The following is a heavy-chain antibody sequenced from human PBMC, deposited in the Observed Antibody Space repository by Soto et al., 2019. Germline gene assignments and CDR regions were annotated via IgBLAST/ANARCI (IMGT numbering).Heavy chain of an antibody. CDR1: GYSFTSYW. CDR3: ARLGSHGDRRTHGMDV. Sequence: GESLKISCKGSGYSFTSYWIGWVRQMPGNGLEWMGIIYPGDSDTRYSPSFQGQVTISADKSISTAYLQWSSLKASDTAMYYCARLGSHGDRRTHGMDVWGQGTTVTVSS. V-gene: IGHV5-51*01. J-gene: IGHJ6*02. CDR2: IYPGDSDT. D-gene: IGHD4-17*01.